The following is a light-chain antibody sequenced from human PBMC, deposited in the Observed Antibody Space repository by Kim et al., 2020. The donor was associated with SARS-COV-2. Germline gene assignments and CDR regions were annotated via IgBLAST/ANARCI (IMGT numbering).Light chain of an antibody. J-gene: IGLJ1*01. CDR2: DDS. V-gene: IGLV3-21*03. Sequence: SYELTQPPSVSVAPGKTARITCGGNNIGSKSVHWYQQKPGQAPVLVVYDDSDRPSGIPERFSGSNSGNTATLTIRVEAGDEADYYCQVWDSSSDHYVFGTGTKVTVL. CDR3: QVWDSSSDHYV. CDR1: NIGSKS.